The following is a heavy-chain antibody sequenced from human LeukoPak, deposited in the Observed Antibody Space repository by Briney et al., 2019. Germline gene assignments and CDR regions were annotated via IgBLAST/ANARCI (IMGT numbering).Heavy chain of an antibody. CDR3: ARAGYSSSWYGVYYYYYYMDV. Sequence: ASVKVSCKASGYTFTSYAMNWVRQAPGQGLEWMGWINTNTGNPTYAQGFTGRFVFSLDTSVSTAYLQISSLKAEDTAVYYCARAGYSSSWYGVYYYYYYMDVWGKGTTVTVSS. D-gene: IGHD6-13*01. J-gene: IGHJ6*03. CDR1: GYTFTSYA. V-gene: IGHV7-4-1*02. CDR2: INTNTGNP.